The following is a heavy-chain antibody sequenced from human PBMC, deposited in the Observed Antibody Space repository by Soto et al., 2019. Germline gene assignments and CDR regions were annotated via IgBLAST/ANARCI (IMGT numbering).Heavy chain of an antibody. J-gene: IGHJ6*02. CDR2: ISYDGSNK. D-gene: IGHD3-3*01. CDR3: AKDLSDFWSGLGGRDV. V-gene: IGHV3-30*18. CDR1: GFTFSSYG. Sequence: QVQLLESGGGVVQPGRSLRLSCAASGFTFSSYGMHWVRQAPGKGLEWVAVISYDGSNKYYADSVKGRFTISRDNSKNTLYLQSSSLRAEDTAVYYCAKDLSDFWSGLGGRDVWGQGTTVTVSS.